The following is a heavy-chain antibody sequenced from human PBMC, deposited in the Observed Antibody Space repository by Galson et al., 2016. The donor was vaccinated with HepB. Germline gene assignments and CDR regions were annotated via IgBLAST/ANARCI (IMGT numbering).Heavy chain of an antibody. V-gene: IGHV3-30*03. CDR2: VSSDETNK. D-gene: IGHD4-23*01. CDR3: ASDHGGNPGSDY. CDR1: GFSLSSYG. J-gene: IGHJ4*02. Sequence: SLRLSCAASGFSLSSYGMHWVRQPPGKGLEWVALVSSDETNKFYADSVKGRFTISRDNSKIMLYLQMHSLRTEDTALYYCASDHGGNPGSDYWGQGTLVTVSS.